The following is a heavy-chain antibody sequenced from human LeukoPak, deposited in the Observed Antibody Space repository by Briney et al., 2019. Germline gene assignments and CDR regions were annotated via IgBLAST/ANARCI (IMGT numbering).Heavy chain of an antibody. V-gene: IGHV3-73*01. Sequence: PGGSLKLSCAASGFTFSGSAMRWVRQASGKGLEWVGRIRSKANSYATAYAASVKGRFTISRDDSKNTAYLQMNSLKTEDTAVYYCTTYYDSSGYGPFVDWGQGTLVTVSS. CDR3: TTYYDSSGYGPFVD. CDR1: GFTFSGSA. CDR2: IRSKANSYAT. J-gene: IGHJ4*02. D-gene: IGHD3-22*01.